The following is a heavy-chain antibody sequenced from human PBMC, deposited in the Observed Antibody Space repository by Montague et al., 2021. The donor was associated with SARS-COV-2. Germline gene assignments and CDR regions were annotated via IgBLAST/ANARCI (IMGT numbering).Heavy chain of an antibody. CDR1: GFTFSSYS. CDR3: ARDRWDRNGMDV. Sequence: SLRLSWAASGFTFSSYSMNWVRQAPGKGLEWVSYISSSSSTMYYADSVKGRFTISRDNAKNSLYLQMNSLRDEDTAVYYCARDRWDRNGMDVWGQGTTVTVSS. D-gene: IGHD5-24*01. V-gene: IGHV3-48*02. CDR2: ISSSSSTM. J-gene: IGHJ6*02.